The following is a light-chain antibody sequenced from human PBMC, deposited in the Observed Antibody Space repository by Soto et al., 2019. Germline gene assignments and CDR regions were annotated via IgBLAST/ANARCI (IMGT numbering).Light chain of an antibody. Sequence: QSALTQPPSASGSPGQSVAISCTGSSSDVGHSNFISWYQQHPGKGPKLIIYEISKRPSGVPDRFSGSKSGNTASLSVSGLQVEDEADYFGNAQAADGKQVFGTGTKLPVL. CDR3: NAQAADGKQV. CDR2: EIS. V-gene: IGLV2-8*01. J-gene: IGLJ1*01. CDR1: SSDVGHSNF.